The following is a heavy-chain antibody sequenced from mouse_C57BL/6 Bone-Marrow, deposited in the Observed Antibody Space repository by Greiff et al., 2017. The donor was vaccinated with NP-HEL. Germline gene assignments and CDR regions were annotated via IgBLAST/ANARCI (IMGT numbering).Heavy chain of an antibody. D-gene: IGHD1-1*01. J-gene: IGHJ4*01. CDR1: GFNIKDYY. Sequence: VQLKESGAELVKPGASVKLSCTASGFNIKDYYMHWVKQRTEQGLEWIGRIDPEDGETKYAPKFQGKATITADTSSNTAYLQLSSLTSEYTAVYYCARCPTVVAPYYYAMDYGGQGTSVTVSS. CDR3: ARCPTVVAPYYYAMDY. CDR2: IDPEDGET. V-gene: IGHV14-2*01.